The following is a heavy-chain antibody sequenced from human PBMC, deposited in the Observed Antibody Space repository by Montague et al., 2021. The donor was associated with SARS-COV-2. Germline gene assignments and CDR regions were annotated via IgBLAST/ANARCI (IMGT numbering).Heavy chain of an antibody. Sequence: SLRLSCAASGFTFSSYWVHWVRQAPGKGLEWVANIKQDGSEKYFVDSVKGRFTISRDNAQNSLYLQMNSLRAEDTAVYYCAREDYDILTGYYSPYYYYGMDVWGQGTTVTVSS. V-gene: IGHV3-7*01. D-gene: IGHD3-9*01. CDR1: GFTFSSYW. CDR3: AREDYDILTGYYSPYYYYGMDV. J-gene: IGHJ6*02. CDR2: IKQDGSEK.